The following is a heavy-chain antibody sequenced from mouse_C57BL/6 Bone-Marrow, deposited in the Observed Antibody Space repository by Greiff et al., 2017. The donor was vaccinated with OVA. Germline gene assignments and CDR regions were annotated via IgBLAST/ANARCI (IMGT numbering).Heavy chain of an antibody. J-gene: IGHJ2*01. CDR3: ARRPHYYGDYFDY. D-gene: IGHD1-1*01. V-gene: IGHV5-17*01. CDR2: ISSGSSTI. Sequence: EVNVVESGGGLVKPGGSLKLSCAASGFTFSDYGMHWVRQAPEKGLEWVAYISSGSSTIYYADTVKGRFTISRDNAKNTLFLQMTSLRSEDTAMYYCARRPHYYGDYFDYWGQGTTLTVSS. CDR1: GFTFSDYG.